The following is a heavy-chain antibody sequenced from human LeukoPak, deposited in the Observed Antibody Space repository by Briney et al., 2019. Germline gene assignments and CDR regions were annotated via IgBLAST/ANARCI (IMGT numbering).Heavy chain of an antibody. J-gene: IGHJ6*03. CDR1: GFTFSSYE. CDR2: ISSSGSTI. Sequence: GGSMRLSCAASGFTFSSYEMNWVRQAPGKGLEWVSYISSSGSTIYYADSVKGRFTISRDNAKNSLYLQMNSLRAEDTAVYYCARANYYMDVWGKGTTVTISS. CDR3: ARANYYMDV. V-gene: IGHV3-48*03.